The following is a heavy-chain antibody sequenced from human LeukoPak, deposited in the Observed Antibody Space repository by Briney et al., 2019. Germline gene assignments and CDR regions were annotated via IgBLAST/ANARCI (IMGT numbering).Heavy chain of an antibody. J-gene: IGHJ5*02. Sequence: ASVKVSCKASGYTFTSYGISWVRQAPGQGLEWMGWISAYNGNTNYAQKLQGRVTMTTDTSTSTAYMEQRSLRSDDTAVYYCARDSWQQLLIPVWFDPWGQGTLVTVSS. CDR2: ISAYNGNT. V-gene: IGHV1-18*04. D-gene: IGHD6-13*01. CDR1: GYTFTSYG. CDR3: ARDSWQQLLIPVWFDP.